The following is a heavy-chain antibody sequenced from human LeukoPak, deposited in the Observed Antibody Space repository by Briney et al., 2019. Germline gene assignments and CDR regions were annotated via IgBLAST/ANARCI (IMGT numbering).Heavy chain of an antibody. D-gene: IGHD3-10*01. CDR2: TNQDGSAR. CDR3: AVAFGDYFSS. CDR1: GFTFSDYW. Sequence: PGGSLRLSCAAYGFTFSDYWLAWVRQAPGKGLEWVAKTNQDGSARSYADSVTGRFIISRDNAKNSLYLQMNSVRAGDTAVYYCAVAFGDYFSSWGKGTLVSVSS. J-gene: IGHJ5*02. V-gene: IGHV3-7*01.